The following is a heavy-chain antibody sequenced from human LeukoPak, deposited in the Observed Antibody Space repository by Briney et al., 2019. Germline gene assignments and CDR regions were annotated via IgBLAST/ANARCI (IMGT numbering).Heavy chain of an antibody. V-gene: IGHV3-48*01. CDR2: ISSSSSTI. D-gene: IGHD2-21*02. Sequence: GGSLRLSCAASAGGFISYSMRWVRQAPGKGLEWVSYISSSSSTIYYADSVKGRFTISRDNAKNSLYLQMNSLRAEDTAVYYCAREGVTRFDYWGQGTLVTVSS. CDR1: AGGFISYS. CDR3: AREGVTRFDY. J-gene: IGHJ4*02.